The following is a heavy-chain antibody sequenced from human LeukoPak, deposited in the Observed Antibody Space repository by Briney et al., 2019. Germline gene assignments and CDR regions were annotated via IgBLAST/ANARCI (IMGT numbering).Heavy chain of an antibody. V-gene: IGHV1-8*01. J-gene: IGHJ6*02. CDR1: GFTFTSYD. D-gene: IGHD6-13*01. Sequence: ASVKVSCKASGFTFTSYDINWVRQASGQGLEWMGWMNPNNGNTGYAQKFQGRVTMTEDTSTDTAYMELSSLRSEDTAVYYCATDAPQYSSSWYSPYYYYYGMDVWGQGTTVTVSS. CDR2: MNPNNGNT. CDR3: ATDAPQYSSSWYSPYYYYYGMDV.